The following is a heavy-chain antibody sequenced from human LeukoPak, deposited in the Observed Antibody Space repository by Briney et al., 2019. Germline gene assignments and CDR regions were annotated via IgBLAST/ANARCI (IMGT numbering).Heavy chain of an antibody. V-gene: IGHV1-24*01. CDR3: ATEGSYYDSSGYYLFGY. CDR2: FDAEDGET. D-gene: IGHD3-22*01. J-gene: IGHJ4*02. CDR1: GYTLTKLS. Sequence: GASVKVSCKVSGYTLTKLSMHWVRQAPGKGVEWMGGFDAEDGETIYVQKFQGRVTMTEDTSTDTAYMELSSLRSEDTAVYYCATEGSYYDSSGYYLFGYWGQGTLVTVSS.